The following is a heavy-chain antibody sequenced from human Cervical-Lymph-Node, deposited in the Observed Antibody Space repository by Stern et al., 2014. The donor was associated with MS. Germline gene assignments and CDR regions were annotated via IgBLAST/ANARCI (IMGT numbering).Heavy chain of an antibody. D-gene: IGHD6-25*01. CDR2: IHTVGTT. V-gene: IGHV3-66*01. J-gene: IGHJ5*02. CDR3: AIEMAASRLDP. Sequence: VQSGESMRLSCAASGVAVSASYVNWVRQAPGKGLEWVSMIHTVGTTYYADSVRGRFTISRDRSENTVYLQMNSLTIEDTATYYCAIEMAASRLDPWGQGTLVTVSS. CDR1: GVAVSASY.